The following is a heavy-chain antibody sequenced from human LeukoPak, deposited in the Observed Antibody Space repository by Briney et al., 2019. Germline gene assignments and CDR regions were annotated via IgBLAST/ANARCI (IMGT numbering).Heavy chain of an antibody. CDR1: GFTFSSYE. Sequence: GRSLRLSCAASGFTFSSYEMNWVRQAPGKGLEWVSYISSSGSTIYHADSVKGRFTISRDNAKNSLYLQMNSLRAEDTAVYYCARDYSSGWYYFDYWGQGTLVTVSS. V-gene: IGHV3-48*03. D-gene: IGHD6-19*01. J-gene: IGHJ4*02. CDR3: ARDYSSGWYYFDY. CDR2: ISSSGSTI.